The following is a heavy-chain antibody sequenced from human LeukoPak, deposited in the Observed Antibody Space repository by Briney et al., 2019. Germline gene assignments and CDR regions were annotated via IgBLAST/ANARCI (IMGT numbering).Heavy chain of an antibody. Sequence: SETLSLTCTVSGGSISNYYWSWIRQPPGKGLEWIGYISHSGSTNYSPSLKSRVTISLDTSKNQFSLKLSSVTAADTAVYYCAGHHPRNTVDFWGQGTLVTVSS. J-gene: IGHJ4*02. CDR1: GGSISNYY. V-gene: IGHV4-59*08. CDR2: ISHSGST. CDR3: AGHHPRNTVDF. D-gene: IGHD2-8*02.